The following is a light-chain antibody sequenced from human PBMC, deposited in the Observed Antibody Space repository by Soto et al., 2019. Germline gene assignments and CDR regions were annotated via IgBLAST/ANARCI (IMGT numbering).Light chain of an antibody. CDR3: QQYGSSPWT. CDR1: QTISGT. Sequence: EIVMTQYTATQSVSPGGRATLSCRASQTISGTLAWYQQKPGLAPRLLIYDASSRATGIPDRFSGSVSGTDFTLTISRLEPEDFALYYCQQYGSSPWTFGQGTKL. CDR2: DAS. J-gene: IGKJ1*01. V-gene: IGKV3D-20*01.